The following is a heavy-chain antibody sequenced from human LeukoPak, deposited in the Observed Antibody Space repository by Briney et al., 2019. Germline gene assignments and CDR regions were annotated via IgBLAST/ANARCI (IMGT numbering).Heavy chain of an antibody. CDR2: IYSGGST. CDR3: ARAGFFVGGSYYFDY. V-gene: IGHV3-53*01. CDR1: GFTFSDYY. Sequence: GGSLRLSCAATGFTFSDYYMSWIRQAPGKGLEWVSVIYSGGSTYYADSVKGRFTISRDNSKNTLYLQMNSLRAEDTAVYYCARAGFFVGGSYYFDYWGQGTLVTVSS. D-gene: IGHD1-26*01. J-gene: IGHJ4*02.